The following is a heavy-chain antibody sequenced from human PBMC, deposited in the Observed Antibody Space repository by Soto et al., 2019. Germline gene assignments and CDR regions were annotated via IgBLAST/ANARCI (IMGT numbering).Heavy chain of an antibody. CDR1: GGSVSSGSYY. J-gene: IGHJ6*02. Sequence: SLTCTVSGGSVSSGSYYWSWIRQPPGKGLEWIGFIYYSGSTNYNPSLKSRVTISVDTSKNQFSLKLSSVTAADTAVYYCARTSPTGTYYDFWSGFPSDYGMDVWGQGTTVTVSS. V-gene: IGHV4-61*01. CDR3: ARTSPTGTYYDFWSGFPSDYGMDV. D-gene: IGHD3-3*01. CDR2: IYYSGST.